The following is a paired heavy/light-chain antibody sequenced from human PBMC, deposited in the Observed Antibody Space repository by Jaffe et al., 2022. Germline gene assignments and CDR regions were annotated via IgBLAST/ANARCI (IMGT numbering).Light chain of an antibody. CDR2: GNS. V-gene: IGLV1-40*01. CDR1: SSNIGAGYD. J-gene: IGLJ1*01. CDR3: QSYDSSLSGWGFYV. Sequence: QSVLTQPPSVSGAPGQRVTISCTGSSSNIGAGYDVHWYQQLPGTAPKLLIYGNSNRPSGVPDRFSGSKSGTSASLAITGLQAEDEADYYCQSYDSSLSGWGFYVFGTGTKVTVL.
Heavy chain of an antibody. V-gene: IGHV4-30-2*01. CDR1: GGSISSGGYS. J-gene: IGHJ4*02. CDR2: IYHSGST. CDR3: ARVEPSGGYCSGGSCYGPFDY. Sequence: QLQLQESGSGLVKPSQTLSLTCAVSGGSISSGGYSWSWIRQPPGKGLEWIGYIYHSGSTYYNPSLKSRVTISVDRSKNQFSLKLSSVTAADTAVYYCARVEPSGGYCSGGSCYGPFDYWGQGTLVTVSS. D-gene: IGHD2-15*01.